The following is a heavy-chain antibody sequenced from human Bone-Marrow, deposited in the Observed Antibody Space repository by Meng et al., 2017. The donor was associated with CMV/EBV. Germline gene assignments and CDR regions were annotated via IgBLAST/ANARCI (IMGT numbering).Heavy chain of an antibody. CDR2: INSDGSST. CDR1: GFTFRSYW. D-gene: IGHD3-10*01. V-gene: IGHV3-74*01. J-gene: IGHJ4*02. Sequence: SLRLSCAASGFTFRSYWMHWVRQAPGKGLVWVSRINSDGSSTSYADPVKGRFTISRDNAKNTLYLQMNSLRVEDTAMYYCARNTMHDYWGQGTLVTVSS. CDR3: ARNTMHDY.